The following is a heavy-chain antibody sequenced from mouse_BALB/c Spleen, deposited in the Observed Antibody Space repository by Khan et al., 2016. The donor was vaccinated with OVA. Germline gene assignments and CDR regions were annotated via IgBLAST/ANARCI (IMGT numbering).Heavy chain of an antibody. V-gene: IGHV1-9*01. D-gene: IGHD1-1*01. Sequence: QVQLQQSGAELMKPGASVKISCKATGFTFSNYWIEWIKQRPGHGLEWIGQILPGSNITNYNEKFKGKATFTAETSSNTAYMQLSSLTSEDSAVCYCSLYGSRGDYWGQGTTVTVSS. J-gene: IGHJ2*01. CDR1: GFTFSNYW. CDR3: SLYGSRGDY. CDR2: ILPGSNIT.